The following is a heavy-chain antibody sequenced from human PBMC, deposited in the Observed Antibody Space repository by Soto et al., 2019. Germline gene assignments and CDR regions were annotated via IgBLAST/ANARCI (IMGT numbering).Heavy chain of an antibody. CDR3: ARGRGYSYGLDP. V-gene: IGHV4-30-4*01. CDR1: GDSISSNNNY. D-gene: IGHD5-18*01. CDR2: ISYSGPT. J-gene: IGHJ5*02. Sequence: QVQLQESGPGLVKPSQTLSLTCTVSGDSISSNNNYWSWIRQPPGEGLEWIGFISYSGPTSYRPSLKRRVAISLDTSKNQFSLSLSSVTAADTAVYYCARGRGYSYGLDPWGQGTLVTVSS.